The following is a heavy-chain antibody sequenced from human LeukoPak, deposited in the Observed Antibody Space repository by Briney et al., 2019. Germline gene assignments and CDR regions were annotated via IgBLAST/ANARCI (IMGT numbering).Heavy chain of an antibody. J-gene: IGHJ4*02. CDR3: ARGGGYGSGFGS. D-gene: IGHD3-10*01. Sequence: PSETLSLTCTVSHYSISSNYYWGWIRQPPGKGLAWIGSIYHSGSTYYNPFLKSRVTISVDTSKNQFSLKLTSVTAADTAVYYCARGGGYGSGFGSWGQGTLVTVSS. CDR2: IYHSGST. V-gene: IGHV4-38-2*02. CDR1: HYSISSNYY.